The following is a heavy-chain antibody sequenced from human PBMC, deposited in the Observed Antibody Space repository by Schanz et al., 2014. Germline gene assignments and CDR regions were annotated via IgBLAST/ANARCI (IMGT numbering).Heavy chain of an antibody. D-gene: IGHD4-17*01. CDR2: ISYDGTNK. J-gene: IGHJ4*02. Sequence: VQLEESGGGLVKPGGSLKLSCAASRLTFNNAWMHWVRQAPGKGLEWVAVISYDGTNKYYADSVKGRFTISRDNSKNTLYLQMNSLRAEDTAVYYCVRDTDYHFDYWGQGPLVTVSS. V-gene: IGHV3-30*03. CDR3: VRDTDYHFDY. CDR1: RLTFNNAW.